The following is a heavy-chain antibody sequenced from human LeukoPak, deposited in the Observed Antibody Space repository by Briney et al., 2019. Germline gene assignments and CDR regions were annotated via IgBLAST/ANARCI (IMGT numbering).Heavy chain of an antibody. CDR3: ASLYYYDSSGYPYYFDY. CDR2: IIPIFGTA. CDR1: GGTFSGYA. V-gene: IGHV1-69*13. D-gene: IGHD3-22*01. J-gene: IGHJ4*02. Sequence: SVKVSCKASGGTFSGYAISWVRQAPGQGLEWMGGIIPIFGTANYAQKFQGRVTITADESTSTAYMELSSLRSEDTAVYYCASLYYYDSSGYPYYFDYWGQGTLVTVSS.